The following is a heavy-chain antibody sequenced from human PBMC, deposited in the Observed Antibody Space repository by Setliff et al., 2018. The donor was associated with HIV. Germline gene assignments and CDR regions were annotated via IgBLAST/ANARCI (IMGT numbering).Heavy chain of an antibody. CDR3: ARYAASGTGWFDP. J-gene: IGHJ5*02. Sequence: ASVKVSCKASGYDFTAYSISWVRQAPGQGLEWMGRIGGDNANIKFAQSFQGRVTMTTDTSTNTAYLELTSLRSDDTAVYYCARYAASGTGWFDPWGQGTQVTVSS. D-gene: IGHD2-8*02. CDR1: GYDFTAYS. CDR2: IGGDNANI. V-gene: IGHV1-18*01.